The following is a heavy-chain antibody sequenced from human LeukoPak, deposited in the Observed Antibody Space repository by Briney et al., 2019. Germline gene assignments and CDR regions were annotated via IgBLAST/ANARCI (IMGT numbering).Heavy chain of an antibody. CDR2: ISSSSSYI. D-gene: IGHD3-10*01. CDR1: GFTFSSYS. Sequence: PGGSLRLSCAASGFTFSSYSMNWVRQAPGKGLEWVSSISSSSSYIYYADSVKGRFTISRDNAKNSLYLQMNSLRAEDTAVYYCARDQWFGGPPSGVFDYWGQGTLVTVSS. J-gene: IGHJ4*02. CDR3: ARDQWFGGPPSGVFDY. V-gene: IGHV3-21*01.